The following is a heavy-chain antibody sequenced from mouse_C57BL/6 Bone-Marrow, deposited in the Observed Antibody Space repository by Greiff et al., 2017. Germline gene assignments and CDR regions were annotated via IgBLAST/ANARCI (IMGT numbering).Heavy chain of an antibody. CDR1: GFTFSSYG. J-gene: IGHJ1*03. CDR2: ISSGGSYT. Sequence: EVQRVESGGDLVKPGGSLKLSCAASGFTFSSYGMSWVRQTPDKRLEWVATISSGGSYTYYPDSVKGRFTISRDNAKNTLYLQMSSLKSEDTAMYYCARQGYYCGSDWYFDVWGTGTTVTISS. CDR3: ARQGYYCGSDWYFDV. V-gene: IGHV5-6*01. D-gene: IGHD1-1*01.